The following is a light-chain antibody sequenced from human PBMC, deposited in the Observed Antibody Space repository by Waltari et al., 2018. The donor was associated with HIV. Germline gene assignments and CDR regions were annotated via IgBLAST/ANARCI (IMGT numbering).Light chain of an antibody. CDR2: WAS. Sequence: DVGMTQPPYSLAVALGERATINCKSTHHVLYRSSNQNYIAWYQQRQGQSPKLPIYWASVRESGVSDRFIGSGSWTNFTLTITTLQAEDVALYYCQQYLSPPPTFGQGTKVEIK. J-gene: IGKJ1*01. V-gene: IGKV4-1*01. CDR1: HHVLYRSSNQNY. CDR3: QQYLSPPPT.